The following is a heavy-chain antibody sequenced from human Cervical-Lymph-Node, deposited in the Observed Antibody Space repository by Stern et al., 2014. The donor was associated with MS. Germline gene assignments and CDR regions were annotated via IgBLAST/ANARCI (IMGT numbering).Heavy chain of an antibody. CDR2: IWYDGSNK. V-gene: IGHV3-33*01. Sequence: VQLVESGGGVVQPGRSLKLSCAASGFAFRYHGMHWVRQAPGKGLEWVALIWYDGSNKYYADSGRGRFTISRDNAKSTLYLQMNSLRAEDTAFYYCARGAQCLEHYFDEWGQGTLVTVSS. J-gene: IGHJ4*02. CDR1: GFAFRYHG. D-gene: IGHD6-19*01. CDR3: ARGAQCLEHYFDE.